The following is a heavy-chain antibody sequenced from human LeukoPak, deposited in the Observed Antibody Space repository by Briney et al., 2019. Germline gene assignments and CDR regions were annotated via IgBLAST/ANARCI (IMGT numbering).Heavy chain of an antibody. CDR1: GYSFTSYW. Sequence: GESLKISCKGSGYSFTSYWIGWVRQMPGKGLEWMGIIYPGDSDTRYSPSFQGQVTISADKSISTAYLQWSSLKASDTAMYYCATGGCSSTSCLSFDYWGQGTLVTVSS. D-gene: IGHD2-2*01. V-gene: IGHV5-51*01. CDR2: IYPGDSDT. J-gene: IGHJ4*02. CDR3: ATGGCSSTSCLSFDY.